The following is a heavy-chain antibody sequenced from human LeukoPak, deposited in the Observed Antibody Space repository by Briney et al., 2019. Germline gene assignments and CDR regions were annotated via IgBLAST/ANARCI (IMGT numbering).Heavy chain of an antibody. CDR1: GFTFSSYA. V-gene: IGHV3-30*04. D-gene: IGHD2-21*02. Sequence: GGPLRLSCAASGFTFSSYAMHWVRQAPGKGLEWVAVISYDGSNKYYADSVKGRFTISRDNSKNTLYLQMNSLRAEDTAVYYCARDPTYCGGDCYAFDYWGQGTLVTVSS. CDR3: ARDPTYCGGDCYAFDY. J-gene: IGHJ4*02. CDR2: ISYDGSNK.